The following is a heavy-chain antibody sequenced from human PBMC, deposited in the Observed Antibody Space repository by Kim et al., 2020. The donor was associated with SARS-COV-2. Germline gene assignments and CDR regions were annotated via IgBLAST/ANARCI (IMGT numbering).Heavy chain of an antibody. Sequence: SETLSLTCTVSGGSISSYYWSWIRQPPGKGLEWIAYVYYSGSTSYNPSLKSRVTISVDTSKNQFSLKLSSVTAADTAVYYCARGTGITMVRGLTYFDYWG. D-gene: IGHD3-10*01. CDR2: VYYSGST. CDR1: GGSISSYY. J-gene: IGHJ4*01. V-gene: IGHV4-59*01. CDR3: ARGTGITMVRGLTYFDY.